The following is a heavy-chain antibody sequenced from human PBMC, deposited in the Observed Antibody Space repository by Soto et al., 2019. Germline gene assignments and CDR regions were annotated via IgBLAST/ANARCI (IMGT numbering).Heavy chain of an antibody. CDR1: GFTFSSYA. Sequence: GGSLRLSCAASGFTFSSYAMHRVRQAPGKGLEWVAVISYYGSNKYYADSVKGRFTISRDNSKNTLYPQMNSLRAEDTAVYYCARAPPSDDYGDYEGYYYGMDVWGQGTTVTVSS. CDR3: ARAPPSDDYGDYEGYYYGMDV. V-gene: IGHV3-30-3*01. J-gene: IGHJ6*02. D-gene: IGHD4-17*01. CDR2: ISYYGSNK.